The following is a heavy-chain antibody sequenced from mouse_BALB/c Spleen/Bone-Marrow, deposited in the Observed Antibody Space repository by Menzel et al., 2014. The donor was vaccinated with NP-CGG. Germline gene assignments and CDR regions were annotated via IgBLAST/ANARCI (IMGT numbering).Heavy chain of an antibody. J-gene: IGHJ4*01. CDR1: GYTFTSYW. D-gene: IGHD3-1*01. V-gene: IGHV1-69*02. Sequence: VQLQQSGAELVKPGASVKLSCKASGYTFTSYWMHWVKQRPGQGLEWIGEIDPSDSYTNYNQKFKGKATLTVDKSSSTAYMQLSSLTSEDYAVYYYDTARATRYAMDYWGQRTSVTVSS. CDR3: DTARATRYAMDY. CDR2: IDPSDSYT.